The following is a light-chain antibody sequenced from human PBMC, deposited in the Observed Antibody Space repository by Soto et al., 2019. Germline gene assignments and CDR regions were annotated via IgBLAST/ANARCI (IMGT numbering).Light chain of an antibody. CDR3: QQTYTTPEIT. CDR2: DAS. J-gene: IGKJ5*01. CDR1: QSVSRY. Sequence: EIVLTQSPATLSLSPGERATLSCRASQSVSRYLVWYQQKLGQAPRLLIHDASNRATGIPARFSGSGSGTDFTLTISSLQPEDFAIYYCQQTYTTPEITFGQGTRLEIK. V-gene: IGKV3-11*01.